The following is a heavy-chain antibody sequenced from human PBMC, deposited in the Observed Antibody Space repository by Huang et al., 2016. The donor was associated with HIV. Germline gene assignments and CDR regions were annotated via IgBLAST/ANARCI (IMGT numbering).Heavy chain of an antibody. CDR2: INHRGSS. V-gene: IGHV4-34*02. J-gene: IGHJ4*02. Sequence: QVQLQQWGARLLKPSETLSLTCAVYSGSFSGYYWSWIRQTPGRGLDWIGEINHRGSSSYNPSLKRRVSISVDTSKRQFYLKLTSVTAADTALYYCARGIGSNTNGSSWSFDFWGQGTLVTVSS. CDR1: SGSFSGYY. D-gene: IGHD2-8*01. CDR3: ARGIGSNTNGSSWSFDF.